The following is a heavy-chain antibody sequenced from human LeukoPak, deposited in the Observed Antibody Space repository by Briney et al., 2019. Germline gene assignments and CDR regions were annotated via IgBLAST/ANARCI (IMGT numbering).Heavy chain of an antibody. CDR3: GRGGSYRAFDI. D-gene: IGHD5-24*01. V-gene: IGHV3-23*01. CDR1: GFTFSSYA. CDR2: ISDSGGST. Sequence: PGGSLRLSCAAPGFTFSSYAMSWVRQAPGKGLEWVSGISDSGGSTIYADSVKGRFTISRDNSKNTLYLQMNSLKTEDTAVYYCGRGGSYRAFDIWGQGTMVTVSS. J-gene: IGHJ3*02.